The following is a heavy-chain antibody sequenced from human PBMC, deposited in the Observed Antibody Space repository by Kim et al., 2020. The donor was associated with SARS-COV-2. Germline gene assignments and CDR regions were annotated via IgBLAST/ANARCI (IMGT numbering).Heavy chain of an antibody. J-gene: IGHJ3*02. CDR2: INPNSGGT. D-gene: IGHD6-13*01. CDR1: GYTFTGYY. Sequence: ASVKVSCKASGYTFTGYYMHWVRQAPGQGLEWMGWINPNSGGTNYAQKFQGRVTMTRDTSISTAYMELSRLRSDDTAVYYCARSGRFGIAAAGSGAFDIWGQGTMVTVSS. CDR3: ARSGRFGIAAAGSGAFDI. V-gene: IGHV1-2*02.